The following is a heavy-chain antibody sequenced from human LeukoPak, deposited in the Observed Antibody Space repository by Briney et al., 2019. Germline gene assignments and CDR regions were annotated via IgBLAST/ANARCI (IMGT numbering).Heavy chain of an antibody. CDR3: AKPLIGGYSDDSTDFDY. J-gene: IGHJ4*02. D-gene: IGHD2-21*01. Sequence: GGSLRLSCAASGFTFSSYAMSWVRQAPGKGLEWVSAISGSGGRTYYADSVKGRFTISRDNSKNTLYLQMNSLRAEDTAVYYCAKPLIGGYSDDSTDFDYWGQGTLVTVSS. V-gene: IGHV3-23*01. CDR1: GFTFSSYA. CDR2: ISGSGGRT.